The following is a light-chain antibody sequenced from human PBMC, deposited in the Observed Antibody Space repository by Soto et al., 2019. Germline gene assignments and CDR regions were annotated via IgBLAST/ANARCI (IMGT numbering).Light chain of an antibody. V-gene: IGKV3-11*01. CDR1: QSIDNY. CDR2: DAS. J-gene: IGKJ4*01. CDR3: QHRSNRPLT. Sequence: EIVLTQSPATLSLSPGERATLSCRASQSIDNYLAWYQQKPGQAPRLLIYDASNRATGIPARFSGSGSGTDFTLTISSLEPEDFAVYYCQHRSNRPLTFGGGTKVQIK.